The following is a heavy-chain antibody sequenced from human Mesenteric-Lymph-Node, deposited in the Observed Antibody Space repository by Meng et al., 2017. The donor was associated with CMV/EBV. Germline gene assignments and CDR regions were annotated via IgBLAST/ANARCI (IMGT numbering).Heavy chain of an antibody. CDR3: ARVVNMIDVWGYYYGMDV. D-gene: IGHD3-16*01. V-gene: IGHV1-69*05. CDR2: SIPILGTA. CDR1: GGTFSSYA. Sequence: SVKVSCKASGGTFSSYAISWVRQAPGQGLEWMGGSIPILGTANYAQKFQGRVTITTDESTSTAHMELSSLRSDDTAVYYCARVVNMIDVWGYYYGMDVWGQGTTVTVSS. J-gene: IGHJ6*02.